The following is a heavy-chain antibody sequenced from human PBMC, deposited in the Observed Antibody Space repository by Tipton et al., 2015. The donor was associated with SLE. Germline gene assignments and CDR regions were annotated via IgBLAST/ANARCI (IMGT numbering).Heavy chain of an antibody. V-gene: IGHV4-59*08. CDR3: ARHGGLPRVNGMDV. D-gene: IGHD3-16*01. CDR1: GASIRNKY. J-gene: IGHJ6*02. Sequence: TLSLTCTVSGASIRNKYWSWIRQPPGKGLEWIGFVNYSEGTKLKSSLRSRVTISLDTSTDRISLKVTSVTAADTAVYYCARHGGLPRVNGMDVWGQGTTVTVSS. CDR2: VNYSEGT.